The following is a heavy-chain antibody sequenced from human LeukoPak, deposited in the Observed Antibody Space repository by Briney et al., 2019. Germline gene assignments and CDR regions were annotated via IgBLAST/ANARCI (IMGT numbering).Heavy chain of an antibody. CDR1: GYSFTSYW. J-gene: IGHJ6*02. CDR2: IYAGGSDT. V-gene: IGHV5-51*01. D-gene: IGHD3-10*01. CDR3: GRSGHYGTDV. Sequence: GESLKISCTGSGYSFTSYWIAWVRQMPGKGLEWMGIIYAGGSDTRYSPSFQGQVTISVDKSINPAYLQWRSLKASDTAMYYCGRSGHYGTDVWGQGTTVTVSS.